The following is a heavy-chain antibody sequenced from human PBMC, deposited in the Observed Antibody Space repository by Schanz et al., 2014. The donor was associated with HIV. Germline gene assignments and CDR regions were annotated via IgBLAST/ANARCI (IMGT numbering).Heavy chain of an antibody. D-gene: IGHD3-10*01. CDR2: LSGSGSNI. Sequence: QVQLVESGGDLVKPGGSLRLSCTASGFSFSDYHMSWIRQAPGKGLEWGSSLSGSGSNIYYADSVKGRFTISREHGKNSLCLQMNSLRAEDTAVYYCARLRGFLWFGDHPYSFDYWGQGTLVTVSS. V-gene: IGHV3-11*01. CDR3: ARLRGFLWFGDHPYSFDY. J-gene: IGHJ4*02. CDR1: GFSFSDYH.